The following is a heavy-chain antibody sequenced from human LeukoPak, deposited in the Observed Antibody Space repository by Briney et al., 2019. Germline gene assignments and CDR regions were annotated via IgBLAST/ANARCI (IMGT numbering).Heavy chain of an antibody. J-gene: IGHJ6*02. V-gene: IGHV3-23*01. Sequence: GGSLRLSCAASGFTFSSYAMSWVRQAPGKGLEWVSAISGSGGSTYYADSVKGRFTISRDNSKNTLFLQMNSLRAEDTAVYYCAKNLYCGGGSCYPSALGMDVWGQGTTVTVSS. CDR2: ISGSGGST. CDR1: GFTFSSYA. CDR3: AKNLYCGGGSCYPSALGMDV. D-gene: IGHD2-15*01.